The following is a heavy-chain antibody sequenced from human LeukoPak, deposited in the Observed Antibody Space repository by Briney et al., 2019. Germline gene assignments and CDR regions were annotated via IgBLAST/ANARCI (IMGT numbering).Heavy chain of an antibody. J-gene: IGHJ4*02. CDR3: ARGQLTDDLDY. D-gene: IGHD1-14*01. Sequence: DSVKGRFTISRGNAKNSPYLQMSSLRAEDTAVYYCARGQLTDDLDYWGQGTLVTVSS. V-gene: IGHV3-7*01.